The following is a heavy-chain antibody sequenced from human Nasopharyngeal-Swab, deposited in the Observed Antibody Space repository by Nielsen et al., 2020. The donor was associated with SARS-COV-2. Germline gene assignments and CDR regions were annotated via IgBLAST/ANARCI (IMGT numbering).Heavy chain of an antibody. CDR1: GFTFDDYG. D-gene: IGHD3-10*01. J-gene: IGHJ4*02. CDR2: ISWDGVNT. CDR3: AKDTRLPSMVRGPFDY. V-gene: IGHV3-43D*03. Sequence: GESLKISCEASGFTFDDYGMHWVRQAPGKGLEWVSLISWDGVNTYYADSVKGRFTISRDNAKNSQYLQMNSLRVEDTALYYCAKDTRLPSMVRGPFDYWGQGTMVTVSS.